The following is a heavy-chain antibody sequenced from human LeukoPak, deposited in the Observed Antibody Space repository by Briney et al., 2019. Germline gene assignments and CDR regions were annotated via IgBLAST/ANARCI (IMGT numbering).Heavy chain of an antibody. V-gene: IGHV3-23*01. CDR2: ISGSGGST. CDR3: AKDPFSEVIQLWPD. D-gene: IGHD5-18*01. CDR1: GFTFSTYW. Sequence: PGGSLRLSCAASGFTFSTYWMSWVRQTPGKGLEWVSAISGSGGSTYYADSVKGRFTISRDNSKNTLYLQMNSLRAEDTAVYYCAKDPFSEVIQLWPDWGQGTLVTVSS. J-gene: IGHJ4*02.